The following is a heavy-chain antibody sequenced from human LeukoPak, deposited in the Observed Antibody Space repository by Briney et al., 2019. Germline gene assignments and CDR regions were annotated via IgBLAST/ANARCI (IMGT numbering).Heavy chain of an antibody. CDR2: VYYSGTT. CDR3: ARRGDILTDFAFEY. J-gene: IGHJ4*02. CDR1: GGSINSNSDQ. D-gene: IGHD3-9*01. Sequence: PSETLSLTCSVSGGSINSNSDQWDWIRQAPGKGPEWIGNVYYSGTTSYNPSLRSRVTISVDTSKNQFSLRLSSVTAADTAVYYCARRGDILTDFAFEYWGQGTLVSVSS. V-gene: IGHV4-39*01.